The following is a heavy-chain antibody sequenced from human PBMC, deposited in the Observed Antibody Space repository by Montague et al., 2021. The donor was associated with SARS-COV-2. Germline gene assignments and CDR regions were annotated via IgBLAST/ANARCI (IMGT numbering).Heavy chain of an antibody. CDR2: KYTTGXT. J-gene: IGHJ4*02. CDR1: GASITSGSYY. CDR3: ARAGEQLVRGRWYFDY. Sequence: TLSLTCTVSGASITSGSYYWSWIRQPAGTRLEWIGRKYTTGXTXYXXXXKXRVAISVDTSKNQFSLRLSSVTAADTAVYYCARAGEQLVRGRWYFDYWGQGILVTVS. V-gene: IGHV4-61*02. D-gene: IGHD6-6*01.